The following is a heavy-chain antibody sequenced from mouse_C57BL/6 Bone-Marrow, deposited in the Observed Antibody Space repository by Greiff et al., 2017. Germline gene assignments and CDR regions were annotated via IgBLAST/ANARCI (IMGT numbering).Heavy chain of an antibody. CDR3: ARNYYQDY. D-gene: IGHD1-1*01. J-gene: IGHJ2*01. V-gene: IGHV5-17*01. CDR1: GFTFSDYG. Sequence: VQLMQSGGGLVKPGGSLKLSCAASGFTFSDYGMHWVRQAPEKGLEWVAYISSGSSTIYYADTVKGRFTISRDNAKNTLFLQMTSLRSEDTAMYYCARNYYQDYWGQGTTLTVSS. CDR2: ISSGSSTI.